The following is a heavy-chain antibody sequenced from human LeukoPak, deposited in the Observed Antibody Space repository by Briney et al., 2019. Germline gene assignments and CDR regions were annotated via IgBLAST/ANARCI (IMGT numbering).Heavy chain of an antibody. V-gene: IGHV3-48*02. Sequence: GGSLRLSCAASGFTFSPAWMSWVRQAPGKGLEWISYILSSSTGMSYADSVKGRFTISRDNAKNSLYLQMSSLRDDDTAVYYCARDLHFAFDYWGRGTLVTVSS. J-gene: IGHJ4*02. CDR2: ILSSSTGM. CDR3: ARDLHFAFDY. CDR1: GFTFSPAW.